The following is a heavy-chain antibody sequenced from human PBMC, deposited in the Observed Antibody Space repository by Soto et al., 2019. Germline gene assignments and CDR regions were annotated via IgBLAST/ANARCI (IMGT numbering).Heavy chain of an antibody. CDR3: ATFSGFFTISPFDA. CDR2: IYHSGST. J-gene: IGHJ5*02. D-gene: IGHD2-8*01. V-gene: IGHV4-4*02. CDR1: GDSISSVNW. Sequence: PSETLSLTCAVSGDSISSVNWWSLVRQSPGKGLEWIGEIYHSGSTNYNPSLTSRITMSVDKSKNEFSLQLTSVTAADAAVYYCATFSGFFTISPFDAWGQGILVTVSS.